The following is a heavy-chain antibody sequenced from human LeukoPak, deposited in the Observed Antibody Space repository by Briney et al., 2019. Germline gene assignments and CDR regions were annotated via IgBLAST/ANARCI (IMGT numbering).Heavy chain of an antibody. Sequence: GRSLRLSCAASGFTFDDYAMHWVRQAPGKGLEWVSGISWNSGSIGYADSVKGRFTISRDNAKNSLYLQMNSLRAEDTALYYCAKSHRYCSGGSCYHDPYYFDYWGQGTLVTVSS. D-gene: IGHD2-15*01. CDR2: ISWNSGSI. J-gene: IGHJ4*02. V-gene: IGHV3-9*01. CDR3: AKSHRYCSGGSCYHDPYYFDY. CDR1: GFTFDDYA.